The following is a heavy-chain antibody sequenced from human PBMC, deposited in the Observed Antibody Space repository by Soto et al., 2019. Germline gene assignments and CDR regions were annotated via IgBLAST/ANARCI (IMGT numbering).Heavy chain of an antibody. CDR3: ATSYGSGSTHFDS. V-gene: IGHV1-69*02. CDR1: GGTFNSYT. D-gene: IGHD3-10*01. Sequence: QVQLVQSGAEVKKPGSSVEVSCTASGGTFNSYTLNWVRQAPGQRLEWVGRVNPIVGMSTSASKFQGRVTMAADRSASKAYMDLTVLTSVATAVYYCATSYGSGSTHFDSWGQGTLVTVSS. CDR2: VNPIVGMS. J-gene: IGHJ4*02.